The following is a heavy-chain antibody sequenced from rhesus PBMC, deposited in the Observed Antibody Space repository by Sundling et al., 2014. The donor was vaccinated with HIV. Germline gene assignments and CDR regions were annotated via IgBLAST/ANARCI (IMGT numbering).Heavy chain of an antibody. V-gene: IGHV4-73*01. J-gene: IGHJ6*01. D-gene: IGHD1-26*01. CDR1: GGSISGDYY. CDR3: ARGRLELRKPGLDS. CDR2: IHGNSAST. Sequence: QVKLQQWGEGLVKPSETLSLTCAVYGGSISGDYYWSWIRQPPGKGLEWIGYIHGNSASTNYNPSLKNRVTISKDTSKNQFSLKLSSVTAADTAVYYCARGRLELRKPGLDSWGQGVVVTVSS.